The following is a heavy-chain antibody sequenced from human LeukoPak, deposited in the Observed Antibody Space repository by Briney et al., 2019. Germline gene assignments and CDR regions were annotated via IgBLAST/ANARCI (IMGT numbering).Heavy chain of an antibody. D-gene: IGHD3-9*01. Sequence: GRSLRLSCAASGFTFSSYGMHWVRQAPGKGLEWVSSISSSSSYIYYADSVKGRFTISRDNAKNSLYLQMNSLRAEDTAVYYCARAEGADILTGSSDAFDIWGQGTMVTVSS. V-gene: IGHV3-21*01. CDR3: ARAEGADILTGSSDAFDI. J-gene: IGHJ3*02. CDR1: GFTFSSYG. CDR2: ISSSSSYI.